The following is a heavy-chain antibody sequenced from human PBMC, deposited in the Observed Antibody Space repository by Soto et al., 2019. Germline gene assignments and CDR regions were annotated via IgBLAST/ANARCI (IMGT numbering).Heavy chain of an antibody. D-gene: IGHD6-19*01. CDR3: ARLSSAWQDNWFDP. V-gene: IGHV4-59*01. CDR1: GGSISPYH. CDR2: IYYSGST. Sequence: SETLSLTCTVSGGSISPYHWSWIRQPPGQRLEWIAYIYYSGSTSYNPSLKSRLTISVDTSKNQFSVRLSSVTAADTAMYYCARLSSAWQDNWFDPWGQGTLVTVSS. J-gene: IGHJ5*02.